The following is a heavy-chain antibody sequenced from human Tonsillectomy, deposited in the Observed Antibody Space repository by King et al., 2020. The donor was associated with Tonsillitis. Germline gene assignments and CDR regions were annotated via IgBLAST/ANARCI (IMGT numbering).Heavy chain of an antibody. CDR3: ARHPHDYFYY. CDR1: GYSFNTNW. Sequence: VQLVESGAEVKKPGESLKISCKGSGYSFNTNWIAWVRQMPGKGLELMGIIYPGDSDTRYSPSFQGQVTISADNSISTAYLQWSSLKASDTAMYYCARHPHDYFYYWGQGTLVTVSS. J-gene: IGHJ4*02. CDR2: IYPGDSDT. V-gene: IGHV5-51*01.